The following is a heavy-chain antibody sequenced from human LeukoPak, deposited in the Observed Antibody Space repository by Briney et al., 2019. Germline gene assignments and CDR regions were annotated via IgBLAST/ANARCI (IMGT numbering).Heavy chain of an antibody. J-gene: IGHJ4*02. D-gene: IGHD2-21*02. CDR2: IYHSGST. CDR1: DYSISSAYY. Sequence: SETLSLTCAVSDYSISSAYYWGWIRQPPGKGLEWIGSIYHSGSTDYDPSLKSRVTISVDTSKNQFSLKLRSVTAADTAVYYCARDQAYCGGDCYFDFWGQGTLVTVSS. CDR3: ARDQAYCGGDCYFDF. V-gene: IGHV4-38-2*02.